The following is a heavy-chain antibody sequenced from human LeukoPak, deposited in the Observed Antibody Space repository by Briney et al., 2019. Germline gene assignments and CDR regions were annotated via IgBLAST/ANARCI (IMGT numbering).Heavy chain of an antibody. V-gene: IGHV3-23*01. CDR2: ISGRGGIT. J-gene: IGHJ4*02. Sequence: GGSLRLSCAASGFTFSNYAMSWVRQAPGKGLEWVSSISGRGGITYYSDSVKGRFTISRDNSTSTLYLQMNSLRAEDTAIYYCAKVSGFKITFGGVIDWGQGTLVTVSS. CDR3: AKVSGFKITFGGVID. D-gene: IGHD3-16*02. CDR1: GFTFSNYA.